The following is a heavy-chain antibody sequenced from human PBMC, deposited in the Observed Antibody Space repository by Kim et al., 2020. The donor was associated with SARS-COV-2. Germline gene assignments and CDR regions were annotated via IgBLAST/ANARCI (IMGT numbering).Heavy chain of an antibody. D-gene: IGHD3-22*01. Sequence: KGRLTIARDNSKNTLDLQMNSLRAEDTAVYYCAKGPMIVVVSPNLEIDYWGQGTLVTVSS. CDR3: AKGPMIVVVSPNLEIDY. V-gene: IGHV3-30*02. J-gene: IGHJ4*02.